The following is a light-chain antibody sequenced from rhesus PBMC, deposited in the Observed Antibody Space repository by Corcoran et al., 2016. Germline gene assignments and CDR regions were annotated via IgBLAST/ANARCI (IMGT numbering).Light chain of an antibody. Sequence: DIVMTQSPDSLAVSLGERVTINCKSSQSLLYSSNNKNYLAWYQQKPGQVPKLLIYWASTRESGVPNRFSGGGSGTVFTLTISGLQAEDVAVYYCQQYYSTPLTFGGGTKVEIK. CDR2: WAS. J-gene: IGKJ4*01. V-gene: IGKV4-1*01. CDR1: QSLLYSSNNKNY. CDR3: QQYYSTPLT.